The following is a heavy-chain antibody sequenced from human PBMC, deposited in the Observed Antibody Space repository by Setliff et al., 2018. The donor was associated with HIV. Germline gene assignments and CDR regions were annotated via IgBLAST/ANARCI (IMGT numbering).Heavy chain of an antibody. V-gene: IGHV4-59*01. CDR1: GGSFSGYY. CDR2: IYIYNSGST. D-gene: IGHD3-3*01. CDR3: ARGVNFDY. J-gene: IGHJ4*02. Sequence: PSETLSLTCSVSGGSFSGYYWSWIRQPPGKGLEWIGYIYIYNSGSTNYNPSLTSRVTISADTSRNQFSLKLTSVTAADTAIYYCARGVNFDYWGQGTQVTVS.